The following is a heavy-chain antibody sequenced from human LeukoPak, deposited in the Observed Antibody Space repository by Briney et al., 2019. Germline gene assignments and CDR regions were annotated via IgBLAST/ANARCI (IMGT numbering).Heavy chain of an antibody. J-gene: IGHJ4*02. D-gene: IGHD1-26*01. V-gene: IGHV3-21*01. CDR1: GFTFSSYS. Sequence: GGSLRLSXAASGFTFSSYSMNWVRQAPGKGLVWVSSISSSSSYIYYADSVKGRFTISRDNAKNSLYLQMNSLRAEDTAVYYCARDRAGEVDYWGQGTLVTVSS. CDR3: ARDRAGEVDY. CDR2: ISSSSSYI.